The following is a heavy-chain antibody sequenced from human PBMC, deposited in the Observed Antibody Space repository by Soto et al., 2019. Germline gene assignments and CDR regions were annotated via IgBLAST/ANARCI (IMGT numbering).Heavy chain of an antibody. CDR3: AKDSIRRSFSRSSTRARDAFDI. CDR2: ISSSGSTI. V-gene: IGHV3-11*01. J-gene: IGHJ3*02. Sequence: GGSLRLSCAASGFTFSDYYMSWIRQAPGKGLEWVSYISSSGSTIYYADSVKGRFTISRDNAKNSLYLQMNSLRAEDTAMYYCAKDSIRRSFSRSSTRARDAFDIWGQGTMVTVSS. D-gene: IGHD6-6*01. CDR1: GFTFSDYY.